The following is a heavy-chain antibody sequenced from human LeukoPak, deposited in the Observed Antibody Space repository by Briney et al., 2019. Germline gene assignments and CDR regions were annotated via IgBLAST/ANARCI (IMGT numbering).Heavy chain of an antibody. J-gene: IGHJ4*02. Sequence: ASVKVSCKASGYTLTSYDINWVRQAPGQGLEWMGWISAYNENTNYAQKFQGRVTMTTDTSTSTAHLELRSLRSDDTAVYYCARGYDSRGYYYFDYWGQGTLVTVSS. CDR3: ARGYDSRGYYYFDY. CDR2: ISAYNENT. V-gene: IGHV1-18*01. CDR1: GYTLTSYD. D-gene: IGHD3-22*01.